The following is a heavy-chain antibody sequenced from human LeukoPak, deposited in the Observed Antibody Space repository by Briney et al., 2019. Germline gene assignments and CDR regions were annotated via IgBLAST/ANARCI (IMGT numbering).Heavy chain of an antibody. V-gene: IGHV1-18*01. Sequence: ASVKVSCKASGYTFTSYAITWVRQAPGQGLEWMGWISAYNGNTNYAQKVQGRVTMTTDTSTSTAYMELRSLRSDDTAVYYCARVEEGSYFSSWFDPWGQGTLVTVSS. CDR1: GYTFTSYA. D-gene: IGHD1-26*01. CDR3: ARVEEGSYFSSWFDP. CDR2: ISAYNGNT. J-gene: IGHJ5*02.